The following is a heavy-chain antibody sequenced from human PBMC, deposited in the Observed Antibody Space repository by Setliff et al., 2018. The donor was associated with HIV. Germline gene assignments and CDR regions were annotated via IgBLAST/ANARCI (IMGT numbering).Heavy chain of an antibody. CDR3: TVMVSCAY. CDR1: EFTLSGYS. D-gene: IGHD5-18*01. J-gene: IGHJ4*02. CDR2: IDPSGSRI. Sequence: QSGGSLRLSCAASEFTLSGYSMSWVRQVPGKGLEWVSAIDPSGSRIFYSDSVKGRFTISRDNSKNTLYLQMNSLTAEDTAVYYCTVMVSCAYWGQGILVTVSS. V-gene: IGHV3-23*01.